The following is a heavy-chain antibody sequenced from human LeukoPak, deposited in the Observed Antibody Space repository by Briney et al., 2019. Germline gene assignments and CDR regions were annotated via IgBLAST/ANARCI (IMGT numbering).Heavy chain of an antibody. D-gene: IGHD6-13*01. CDR2: IRYDGSNK. CDR1: GFTFSSYG. CDR3: AKESTGYSSNHGFDY. J-gene: IGHJ4*02. V-gene: IGHV3-30*02. Sequence: QAGGSLRLSCAASGFTFSSYGMHWVRQAPGKGLEWVAVIRYDGSNKYYADSVKGRFTISRDNSKNTLYLQMNSLRAEDTAVYYCAKESTGYSSNHGFDYWGQGTLVTVSS.